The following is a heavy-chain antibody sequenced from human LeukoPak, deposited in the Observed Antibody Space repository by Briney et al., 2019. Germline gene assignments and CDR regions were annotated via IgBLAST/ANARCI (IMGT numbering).Heavy chain of an antibody. Sequence: ASVKVSCTASGYTFTSYYMHWVRQATGQGLEWMGWMNPDSGNTGYAQKFQGRVTMTRNTSISTAYMELSSLRSEDTAVYYCARKRSGSYSSRLGFNWFDPWGQGTLVTVSS. CDR3: ARKRSGSYSSRLGFNWFDP. J-gene: IGHJ5*02. CDR1: GYTFTSYY. V-gene: IGHV1-8*02. D-gene: IGHD1-26*01. CDR2: MNPDSGNT.